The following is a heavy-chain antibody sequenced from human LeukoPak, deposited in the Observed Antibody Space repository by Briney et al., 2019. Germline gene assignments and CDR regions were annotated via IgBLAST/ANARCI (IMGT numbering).Heavy chain of an antibody. J-gene: IGHJ6*02. V-gene: IGHV1-8*01. CDR1: GYTFTSYD. CDR3: ARGGDRSCSGGSCHKYYYGMDV. CDR2: MNPNSGNT. D-gene: IGHD2-15*01. Sequence: ASVKVSCKASGYTFTSYDINWVRQATGQGLEWMGWMNPNSGNTGYAQKFQGRVTMTRNTSISTAYMELSSLRSEDTAVYYCARGGDRSCSGGSCHKYYYGMDVWGQGTTVTVSS.